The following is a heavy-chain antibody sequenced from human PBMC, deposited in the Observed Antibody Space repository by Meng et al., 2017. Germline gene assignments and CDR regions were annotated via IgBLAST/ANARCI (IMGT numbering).Heavy chain of an antibody. Sequence: ETLSLTCTVSGGSISSYYMSWVRQAPGKGLEWVSVIYSGGSTYYADSVKGRFTISRDNSKNTLYLQMNSLRAEDTAVYYCARGRYYYDSSGETPFDYWGQGTLVTVSS. CDR3: ARGRYYYDSSGETPFDY. CDR1: GGSISSYY. V-gene: IGHV3-53*01. CDR2: IYSGGST. J-gene: IGHJ4*02. D-gene: IGHD3-22*01.